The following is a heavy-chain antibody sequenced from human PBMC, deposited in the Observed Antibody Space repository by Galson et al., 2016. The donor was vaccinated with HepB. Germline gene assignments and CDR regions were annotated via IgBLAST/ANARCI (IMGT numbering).Heavy chain of an antibody. CDR3: ARELGS. D-gene: IGHD3-16*01. CDR1: GDSIISDSYHY. CDR2: TYTTRST. V-gene: IGHV4-61*02. J-gene: IGHJ5*02. Sequence: TLSLTCTVPGDSIISDSYHYWSWIRQTVGKGLEWVGLTYTTRSTNYNPSLKSRVTISLDTSKNQFSLELRSVTAADTAIYYCARELGSWGQGTLVTVPS.